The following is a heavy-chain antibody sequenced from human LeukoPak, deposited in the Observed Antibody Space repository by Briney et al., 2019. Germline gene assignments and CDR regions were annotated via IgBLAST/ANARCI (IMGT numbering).Heavy chain of an antibody. J-gene: IGHJ5*02. Sequence: RPSETLSLTCTVSGGSISSYYWSWIRQPPGKGLEWIGYIYYSGSTNYNPSLKSRVTISVDTSKNQFSLKLSSVTAADTAVYYCARRQMVAAAFSWFDPWGQGTLVTVSS. CDR2: IYYSGST. D-gene: IGHD2-15*01. CDR1: GGSISSYY. CDR3: ARRQMVAAAFSWFDP. V-gene: IGHV4-59*08.